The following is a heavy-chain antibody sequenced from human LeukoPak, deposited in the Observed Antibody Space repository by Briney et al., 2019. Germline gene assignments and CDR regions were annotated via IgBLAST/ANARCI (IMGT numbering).Heavy chain of an antibody. Sequence: GGSLRLSCAASGFTFSSYAMHWVRQAPGKGLQWVAHIKDDGSEIYYLDSVKGRFTIARDDAKNSLYLQMNSLRAEDTAVYYCARGEHCSGGSCPSQSFQHWGQGTLVTVSS. J-gene: IGHJ1*01. CDR3: ARGEHCSGGSCPSQSFQH. CDR1: GFTFSSYA. D-gene: IGHD2-15*01. CDR2: IKDDGSEI. V-gene: IGHV3-7*01.